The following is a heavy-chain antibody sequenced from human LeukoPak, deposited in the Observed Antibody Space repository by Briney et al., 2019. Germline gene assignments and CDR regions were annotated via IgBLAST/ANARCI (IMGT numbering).Heavy chain of an antibody. V-gene: IGHV4-31*11. CDR2: IYYSGGT. CDR3: ARDIDY. CDR1: GGSFSGYY. Sequence: PSETLSLTCAVYGGSFSGYYWSWIRQHPGKGLEWIGYIYYSGGTYYNPSLKSRVTISVDTSKNQFSLKLSSVTAADTAVYYCARDIDYWGQGTLVTVSS. J-gene: IGHJ4*02.